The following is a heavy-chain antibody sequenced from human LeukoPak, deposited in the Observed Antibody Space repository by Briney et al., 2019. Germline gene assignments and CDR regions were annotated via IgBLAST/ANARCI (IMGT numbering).Heavy chain of an antibody. J-gene: IGHJ3*02. CDR2: IYTSGST. V-gene: IGHV4-61*02. D-gene: IGHD1-1*01. CDR3: ARGAGSTTSNDAFDI. CDR1: GGSISSGSYY. Sequence: SQTLSLTCTVSGGSISSGSYYWSWIRQPAGKGLEWIGRIYTSGSTNYNPSLKSRATISVDTSKNQFSLKLSSVTAADTAVYSCARGAGSTTSNDAFDIWGQGTVVTVSS.